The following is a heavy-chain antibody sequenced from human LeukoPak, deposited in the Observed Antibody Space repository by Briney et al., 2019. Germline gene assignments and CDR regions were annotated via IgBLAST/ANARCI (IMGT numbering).Heavy chain of an antibody. V-gene: IGHV4-4*07. Sequence: SQTLSLTCSGSSCSISCFHWSWIRQPAGKGLEWIGRIYTSGSTNYNPSLKSRVTMSVDTAKNQCSLKLSSVTAADTAVYYCARVFYYCTNGVCYSAYYFDYWGQGTLVTVSS. CDR3: ARVFYYCTNGVCYSAYYFDY. D-gene: IGHD2-8*01. CDR2: IYTSGST. J-gene: IGHJ4*02. CDR1: SCSISCFH.